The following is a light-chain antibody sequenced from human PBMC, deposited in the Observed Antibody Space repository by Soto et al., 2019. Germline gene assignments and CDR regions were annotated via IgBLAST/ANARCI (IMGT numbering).Light chain of an antibody. J-gene: IGKJ1*01. CDR3: QQYGSSPKT. V-gene: IGKV3D-20*01. CDR1: QSVSSSY. CDR2: DAS. Sequence: SVLTQSPATLSLSPGGRATLSCGARQSVSSSYLAWYQQKPGLAPRLLIYDASSRATGIPDRFSGSGSGTDFTLTISRLEPEDFAVYYCQQYGSSPKTFGQGTKVDIK.